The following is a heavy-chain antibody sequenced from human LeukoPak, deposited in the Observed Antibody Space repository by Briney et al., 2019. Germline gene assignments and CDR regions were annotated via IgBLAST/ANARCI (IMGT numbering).Heavy chain of an antibody. Sequence: ASVKVSCKASGYTFTSYYMHWVRQAPGQGLEWMGIINPSGGSTSYAQKFQGRVTMTRDTSISTAYMELSRLRSDDTAVYFCASKIHLRSSWLRDAFDIWGQGTMVTVSS. V-gene: IGHV1-46*01. D-gene: IGHD6-13*01. CDR1: GYTFTSYY. CDR3: ASKIHLRSSWLRDAFDI. CDR2: INPSGGST. J-gene: IGHJ3*02.